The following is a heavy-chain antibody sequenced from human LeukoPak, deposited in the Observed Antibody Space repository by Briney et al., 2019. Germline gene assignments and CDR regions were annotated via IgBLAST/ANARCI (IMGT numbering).Heavy chain of an antibody. CDR2: INHSGST. J-gene: IGHJ4*02. Sequence: SETLSLLCAVYGGSFSGYYWSWIRQPPGKGLEWIGEINHSGSTNYNPSLKGRVTISVDTSKNQFSLKLSSVTAADTAVYYCASENYYDSSGYYYWGQGTLVTVSS. CDR3: ASENYYDSSGYYY. CDR1: GGSFSGYY. D-gene: IGHD3-22*01. V-gene: IGHV4-34*01.